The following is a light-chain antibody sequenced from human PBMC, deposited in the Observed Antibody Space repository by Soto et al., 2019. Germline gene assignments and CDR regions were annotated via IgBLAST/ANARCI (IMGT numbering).Light chain of an antibody. V-gene: IGKV3-15*01. CDR3: QQYNKWLAIT. CDR1: QSISSN. J-gene: IGKJ5*01. Sequence: EIVLTQSPDTLSVSPGEGATLSCRASQSISSNLAWYQQKPGQAPRLLIYATSTRAAGIPARFSGSGSGTEFTLAISSLQSEDFAVYYCQQYNKWLAITFGQGTRLEIK. CDR2: ATS.